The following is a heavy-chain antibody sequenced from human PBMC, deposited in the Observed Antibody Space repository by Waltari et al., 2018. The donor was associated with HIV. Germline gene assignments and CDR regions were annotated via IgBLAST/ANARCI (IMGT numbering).Heavy chain of an antibody. CDR3: ARDRCGTPSCPYYYGSDV. CDR1: GFSFSDYF. J-gene: IGHJ6*02. CDR2: VGSTGTNT. D-gene: IGHD1-7*01. Sequence: QVQLVESGGGVVKPGGSVRLSCEASGFSFSDYFMSWFRQIPGKRPEGLAYVGSTGTNTHYADSVKGRFNISRDNAKNSLYLQMNSLRTDDAGVYYCARDRCGTPSCPYYYGSDVWGPGTAVTVSS. V-gene: IGHV3-11*04.